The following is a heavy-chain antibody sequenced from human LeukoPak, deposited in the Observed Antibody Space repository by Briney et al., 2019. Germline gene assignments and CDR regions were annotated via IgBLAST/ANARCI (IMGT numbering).Heavy chain of an antibody. Sequence: ASVKVSCKASGYTFTGYYMHWVRQAPGQGLEWMGWINPNSGGTNYAQKFQGWVTMTRDTSISIAYMELSRLRSDDTAVYYCARSDCSGGSCYSDYWGQGTLVTVSS. CDR1: GYTFTGYY. D-gene: IGHD2-15*01. V-gene: IGHV1-2*04. CDR3: ARSDCSGGSCYSDY. J-gene: IGHJ4*02. CDR2: INPNSGGT.